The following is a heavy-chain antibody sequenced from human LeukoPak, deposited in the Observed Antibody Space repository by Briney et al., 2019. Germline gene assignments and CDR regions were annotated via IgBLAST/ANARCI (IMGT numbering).Heavy chain of an antibody. Sequence: GGSLRLSCAASGFIFNSYSMNWARQAPGKGLEWVASINHNGNVNYYVDSVKGRFTISRDNAKNSLYLQMSNLRAEDTAVYFCARGGGLDVWGQGATVTVSS. J-gene: IGHJ6*02. CDR3: ARGGGLDV. CDR2: INHNGNVN. D-gene: IGHD3-16*01. CDR1: GFIFNSYS. V-gene: IGHV3-7*03.